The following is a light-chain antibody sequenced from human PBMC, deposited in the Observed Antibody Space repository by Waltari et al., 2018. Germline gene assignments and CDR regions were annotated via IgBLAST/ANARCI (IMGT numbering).Light chain of an antibody. CDR1: QSLLYRSNNKNY. V-gene: IGKV4-1*01. Sequence: DIMMTQSPDSLAVSLGERATINCKSSQSLLYRSNNKNYLAWYQHKPGQHHRLRIYWASTRESGVPDRFSGSESVTDFTLTISSLEPEDFAVYYCQQRLHWPPFTFGPGTKVDLK. CDR2: WAS. J-gene: IGKJ3*01. CDR3: QQRLHWPPFT.